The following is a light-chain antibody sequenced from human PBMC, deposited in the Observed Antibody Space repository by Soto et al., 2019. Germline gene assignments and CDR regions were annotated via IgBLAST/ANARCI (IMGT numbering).Light chain of an antibody. CDR1: QSVSSY. Sequence: EFVLTQSPATLSLSPGERATLSCRASQSVSSYLAWYQQKPGQAPRLLIYDASNSATGIPARFSGSGSGTHFTLTISSLDPEDFAVYYCQQRSNWPITFGQGTRLEIK. V-gene: IGKV3-11*01. J-gene: IGKJ5*01. CDR2: DAS. CDR3: QQRSNWPIT.